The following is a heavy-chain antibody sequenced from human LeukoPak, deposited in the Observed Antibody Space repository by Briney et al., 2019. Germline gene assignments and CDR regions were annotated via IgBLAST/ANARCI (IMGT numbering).Heavy chain of an antibody. CDR3: ARDDTSVTFDI. V-gene: IGHV3-30*02. CDR1: GFTFSTSG. D-gene: IGHD4-23*01. CDR2: IRYDGSNT. Sequence: GGSLRLSCATSGFTFSTSGMHWVRQAPGKGLEWVAFIRYDGSNTYHADSVKGRFTVSRDNSKNTLFLQMSSLRDEDTAVYYCARDDTSVTFDIWGQGTMVTVSS. J-gene: IGHJ3*02.